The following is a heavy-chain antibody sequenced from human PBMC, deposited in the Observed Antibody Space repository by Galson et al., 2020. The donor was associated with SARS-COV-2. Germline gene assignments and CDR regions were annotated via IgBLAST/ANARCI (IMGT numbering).Heavy chain of an antibody. V-gene: IGHV5-51*01. D-gene: IGHD3-22*01. Sequence: GESLKISCKGSGYSFTSYWIGWVRQMPGKGLEWMGIIYPSDSDTRYSPSFQGQVTISADKSISTAYLQWSSLKASDTAMYYCARRSIPTAYYYDSSGLNFDYWGQGTLVTVSS. J-gene: IGHJ4*02. CDR1: GYSFTSYW. CDR2: IYPSDSDT. CDR3: ARRSIPTAYYYDSSGLNFDY.